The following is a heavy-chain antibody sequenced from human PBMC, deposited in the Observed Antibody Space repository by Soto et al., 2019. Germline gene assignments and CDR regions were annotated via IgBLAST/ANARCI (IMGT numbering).Heavy chain of an antibody. CDR2: INHSGST. CDR1: GGSFSGYY. Sequence: QVQLQQWGAGLLKPSETLSLTCAVYGGSFSGYYWSWIRQPPGKGLEWIGEINHSGSTNYNPSLKRRVTISVDTSKNQFSLQLSSVTAADTAVYYCARAWGGVPDYWGQGTLVTVSS. J-gene: IGHJ4*02. V-gene: IGHV4-34*01. D-gene: IGHD3-16*01. CDR3: ARAWGGVPDY.